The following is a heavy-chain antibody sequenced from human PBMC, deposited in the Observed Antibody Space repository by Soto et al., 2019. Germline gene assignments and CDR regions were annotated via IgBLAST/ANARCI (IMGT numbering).Heavy chain of an antibody. J-gene: IGHJ6*02. Sequence: QVQLQESGPGLVKPSQTLSLTCTVSGGSISSGGYYWSWIRQHPGKGLEWIGYIYYSGSTYYNPSLKGGVTISVDTSKNQFSLKLSSVTAADTAVYYCARDGLQSGYGMDVWGQGTTVTVSS. CDR2: IYYSGST. V-gene: IGHV4-31*03. CDR1: GGSISSGGYY. CDR3: ARDGLQSGYGMDV. D-gene: IGHD2-15*01.